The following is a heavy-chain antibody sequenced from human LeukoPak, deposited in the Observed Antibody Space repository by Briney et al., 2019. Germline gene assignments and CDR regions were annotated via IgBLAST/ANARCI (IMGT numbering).Heavy chain of an antibody. CDR2: IYSDGST. CDR1: GFTVSSSY. D-gene: IGHD1-26*01. Sequence: GGSLRLSCAVSGFTVSSSYMSWVRQAPEGKGLEWVSVIYSDGSTYYADSVKGRFTISRDNSKNMLYLQMNSLRAEDTGLYYCTRETGATDSWGQGALVTVSS. V-gene: IGHV3-66*01. J-gene: IGHJ4*02. CDR3: TRETGATDS.